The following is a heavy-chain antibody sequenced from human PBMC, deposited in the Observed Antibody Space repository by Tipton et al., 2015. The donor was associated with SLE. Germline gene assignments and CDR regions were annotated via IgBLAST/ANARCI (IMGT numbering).Heavy chain of an antibody. CDR1: GFTFRTYA. Sequence: SLRLSCAASGFTFRTYAMSWVRQAPGKGLEWVSSISGGGGSTYYAQSFKGRFTISRDNSQNTLYLQMNSLGVEDTALYYCAKDRYCGGGTCLRSYFDYWGQGALVTVSS. V-gene: IGHV3-23*01. J-gene: IGHJ4*02. CDR2: ISGGGGST. D-gene: IGHD2-21*01. CDR3: AKDRYCGGGTCLRSYFDY.